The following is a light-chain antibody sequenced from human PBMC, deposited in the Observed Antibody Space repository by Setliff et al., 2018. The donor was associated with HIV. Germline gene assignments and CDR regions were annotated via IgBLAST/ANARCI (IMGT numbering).Light chain of an antibody. V-gene: IGLV2-14*03. CDR2: DVS. Sequence: QSALTQPASVSGSPGQSITISRTGTSSDVGGYNYVSWYQQHPGKAPKLMIYDVSKRPSGVSNRFSGSKSGSTASLTISGLQAEDEADYYCSSYTSSSTLRVFGIGTKVTVL. CDR3: SSYTSSSTLRV. CDR1: SSDVGGYNY. J-gene: IGLJ1*01.